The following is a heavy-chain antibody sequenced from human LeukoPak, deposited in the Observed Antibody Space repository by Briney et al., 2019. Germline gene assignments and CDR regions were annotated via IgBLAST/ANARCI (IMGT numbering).Heavy chain of an antibody. CDR3: ARPRRDEHSYGMDV. J-gene: IGHJ6*02. CDR2: IKQDGSET. Sequence: GGSLRLSCAASGFTFNNYWMSWVRQAPGKGLEWVANIKQDGSETYYLDSVKGRFTISRDNAENSLSLQMHSLRVEDTAVYYCARPRRDEHSYGMDVWGQGTTVTVS. D-gene: IGHD1/OR15-1a*01. CDR1: GFTFNNYW. V-gene: IGHV3-7*01.